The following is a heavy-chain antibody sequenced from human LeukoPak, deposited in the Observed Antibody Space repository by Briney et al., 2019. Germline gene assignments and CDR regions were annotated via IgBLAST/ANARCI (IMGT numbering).Heavy chain of an antibody. Sequence: PPGGSLRLSCAASGFTFSSYAMSWVRQAPGKGLEWVSAISGSGGSTYYADSVKGRFTISRDNSKNTLYLQMNSLRAEDTAVYYCAKDFTGITMIVGDYFDYWGQGTLVTVSS. CDR2: ISGSGGST. J-gene: IGHJ4*02. CDR3: AKDFTGITMIVGDYFDY. D-gene: IGHD3-22*01. CDR1: GFTFSSYA. V-gene: IGHV3-23*01.